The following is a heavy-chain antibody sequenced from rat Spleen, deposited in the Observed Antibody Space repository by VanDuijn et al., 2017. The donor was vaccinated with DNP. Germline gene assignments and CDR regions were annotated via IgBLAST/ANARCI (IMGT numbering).Heavy chain of an antibody. Sequence: EVQLVESGGGLVQPGRSLKLSCVASGFTFNNYWMNWIRQAPGKGLAWVASVTNTGGSVYYPGSVKGRFTISRDNAQNTLYLKMNSLRSEDTATYYCTRGPIYYSSSYIPDYWGQGVMVTVSS. V-gene: IGHV5-31*01. J-gene: IGHJ2*01. CDR1: GFTFNNYW. CDR2: VTNTGGSV. D-gene: IGHD1-2*01. CDR3: TRGPIYYSSSYIPDY.